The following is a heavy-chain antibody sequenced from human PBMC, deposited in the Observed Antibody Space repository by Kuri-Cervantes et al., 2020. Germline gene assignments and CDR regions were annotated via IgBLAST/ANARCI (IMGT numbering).Heavy chain of an antibody. CDR2: INHSGST. Sequence: AGSLRLSCAVYGGSFSGYYWSWIRQPPGKGLEWIGEINHSGSTNYNPSLKSRVTISVDTSKNQFSLKLSSVTAAATAVYYCARIRGKKMVRGVPVSSWHYYGMDVWGQGTTVTVSS. CDR1: GGSFSGYY. CDR3: ARIRGKKMVRGVPVSSWHYYGMDV. J-gene: IGHJ6*02. D-gene: IGHD3-10*01. V-gene: IGHV4-34*01.